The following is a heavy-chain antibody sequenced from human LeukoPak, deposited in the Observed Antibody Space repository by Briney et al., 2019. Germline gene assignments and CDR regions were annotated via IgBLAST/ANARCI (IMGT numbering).Heavy chain of an antibody. CDR2: IKQDGSEK. Sequence: PGGSLRLSCAASGFTFSSYWMSWVRQAPGKGLEWVANIKQDGSEKYYVDSVKGRFTISRDNAKNSLYLQMNSLRAEDTAVYYCAREMGGATAGGYYYYMDVWGKGTTVTVSS. V-gene: IGHV3-7*01. J-gene: IGHJ6*03. D-gene: IGHD3-16*01. CDR3: AREMGGATAGGYYYYMDV. CDR1: GFTFSSYW.